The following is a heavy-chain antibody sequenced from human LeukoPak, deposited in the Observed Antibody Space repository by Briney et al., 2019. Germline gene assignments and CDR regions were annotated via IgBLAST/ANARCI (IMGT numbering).Heavy chain of an antibody. CDR1: GFTFSDYN. CDR3: GRPTSSGWYSH. V-gene: IGHV3-48*01. CDR2: ITGSGSTI. D-gene: IGHD6-19*01. J-gene: IGHJ4*03. Sequence: GGSLRLSCAASGFTFSDYNLNWVRQAPGKGLEWVSYITGSGSTIFYADSVKGRFTISRDNVKNSLYLQMNSLRAEDTAVYYCGRPTSSGWYSHLGQGTVVTVSS.